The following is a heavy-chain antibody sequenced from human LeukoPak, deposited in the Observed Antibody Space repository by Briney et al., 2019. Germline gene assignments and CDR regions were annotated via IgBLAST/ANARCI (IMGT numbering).Heavy chain of an antibody. CDR2: ISGSGGSI. D-gene: IGHD2-15*01. V-gene: IGHV3-23*01. J-gene: IGHJ4*02. Sequence: GGSLRLSCAASGFTFSSYAMSWVRQAPGKGLEWVSAISGSGGSIYYADSVKGRFTISRDNSKNTLYLQMNSLRAEDTAVYYCAKDDWWMGYCSGGSCYPLGYWGQGTLVTVSS. CDR1: GFTFSSYA. CDR3: AKDDWWMGYCSGGSCYPLGY.